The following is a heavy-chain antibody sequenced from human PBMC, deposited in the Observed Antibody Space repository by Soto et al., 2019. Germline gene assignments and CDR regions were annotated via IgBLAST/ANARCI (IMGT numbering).Heavy chain of an antibody. J-gene: IGHJ4*02. CDR1: GYTFSSYG. D-gene: IGHD1-26*01. V-gene: IGHV1-18*01. Sequence: QVQLVQSGAEVKKPGASVKVSCKASGYTFSSYGISWVRQAPGQGLEWMGWISAYNGNTKYAQKLQGRVTMTTDTSTSTASMEPASLRSAGTDAYYWARREVGTTLDFDYWGQGTLVTVSS. CDR3: ARREVGTTLDFDY. CDR2: ISAYNGNT.